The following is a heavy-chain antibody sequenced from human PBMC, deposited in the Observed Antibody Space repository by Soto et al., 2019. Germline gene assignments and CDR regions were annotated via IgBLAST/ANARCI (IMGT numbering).Heavy chain of an antibody. CDR3: ARDSAPVYGRPIVYYFDY. Sequence: GGSLRLSCAASGFTFSSYGMHWVRQAPGKGLEWVAVIWYDGSNKYYADSVKGRFTISRDNSKNTLYLQMNSLRAEDTAVYYCARDSAPVYGRPIVYYFDYWGQGTLVTVSS. CDR2: IWYDGSNK. V-gene: IGHV3-33*01. D-gene: IGHD3-16*02. J-gene: IGHJ4*02. CDR1: GFTFSSYG.